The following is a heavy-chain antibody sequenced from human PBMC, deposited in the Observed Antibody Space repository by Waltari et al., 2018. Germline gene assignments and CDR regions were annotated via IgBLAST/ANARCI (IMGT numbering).Heavy chain of an antibody. D-gene: IGHD3-10*01. V-gene: IGHV3-48*04. CDR1: GMTFTTYS. Sequence: EVQLVESGGGLVQPGGSLRLSCAASGMTFTTYSMNWVRQAPGKGLDGISDVSGDSGYIYYADSGRGRFTISRDNAQNSMYLQMNNLRADDTAVYYCAGIRRGFWFFDLWGRGTLVTVSS. CDR3: AGIRRGFWFFDL. J-gene: IGHJ2*01. CDR2: VSGDSGYI.